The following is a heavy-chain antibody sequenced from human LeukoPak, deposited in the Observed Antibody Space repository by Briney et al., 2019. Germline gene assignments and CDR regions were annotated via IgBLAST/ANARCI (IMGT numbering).Heavy chain of an antibody. V-gene: IGHV1-69*05. Sequence: SVKVSCKASGGTFSSYAISWVRQAPGQGLEWMGGIIPIFGTANYAQKFQGRVTITTDESTSTAYMELSSLRSEDTAVYYCATDNWNYRPKRVYMDVWGKGTTVTLSS. D-gene: IGHD1-7*01. J-gene: IGHJ6*03. CDR3: ATDNWNYRPKRVYMDV. CDR2: IIPIFGTA. CDR1: GGTFSSYA.